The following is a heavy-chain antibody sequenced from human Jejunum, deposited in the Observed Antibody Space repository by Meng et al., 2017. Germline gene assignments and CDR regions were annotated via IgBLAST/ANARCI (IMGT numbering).Heavy chain of an antibody. J-gene: IGHJ5*02. Sequence: QVQLQESGPGLVKPSGTLSLTVAVAGGSISNNNWWSWVRQPPGKGLEWIGEISHTGRINYNPSLKSRVTMSLDKSKNQFSLDLTSVTGADTAVYYCARDLLDPNIAATGWFDPWGQGTLVTVSS. CDR3: ARDLLDPNIAATGWFDP. V-gene: IGHV4-4*02. CDR1: GGSISNNNW. D-gene: IGHD2/OR15-2a*01. CDR2: ISHTGRI.